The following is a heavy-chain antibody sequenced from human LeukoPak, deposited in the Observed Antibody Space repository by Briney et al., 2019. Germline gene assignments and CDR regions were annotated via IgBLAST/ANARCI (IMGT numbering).Heavy chain of an antibody. V-gene: IGHV3-21*01. CDR2: ISSSSSYI. CDR3: AELGITMIGGV. D-gene: IGHD3-10*02. Sequence: GGALRLSCAASGFTFSSYSMNWVRQAPGKGLEWVSSISSSSSYIYYADSVKGRFTISRDNAKNSLYLQMNSLRAEDTAVHYCAELGITMIGGVWGKGTTVTISS. CDR1: GFTFSSYS. J-gene: IGHJ6*04.